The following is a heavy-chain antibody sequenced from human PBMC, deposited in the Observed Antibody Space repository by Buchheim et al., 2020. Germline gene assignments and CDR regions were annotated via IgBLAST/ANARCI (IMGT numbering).Heavy chain of an antibody. V-gene: IGHV4-30-2*01. CDR2: IYHSGST. CDR1: GGSICSGXYS. CDR3: ARASSTSGYCDY. J-gene: IGHJ4*02. D-gene: IGHD3-3*01. Sequence: QLQLQESGSGLVKPSQTLSLTCALSGGSICSGXYSWSWIRQPPGKGLEWIGYIYHSGSTYYNPSLQSRVXISVDRSKNQCSLKLSSVTAADTAVYYCARASSTSGYCDYWGKGTL.